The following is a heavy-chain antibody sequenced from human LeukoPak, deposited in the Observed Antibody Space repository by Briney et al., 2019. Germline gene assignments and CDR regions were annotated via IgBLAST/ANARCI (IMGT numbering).Heavy chain of an antibody. CDR3: AKGSSGYFADL. CDR1: GFIFNNFG. Sequence: GGSLRLSCTASGFIFNNFGLMWVRQAPGKGLEWVSAISNGGGGTTYADFVKGRFTISRDNSKNTLFLQMNSLRAEDTALYYCAKGSSGYFADLWGQGTLVTVSS. V-gene: IGHV3-23*01. D-gene: IGHD3-22*01. J-gene: IGHJ5*02. CDR2: ISNGGGGT.